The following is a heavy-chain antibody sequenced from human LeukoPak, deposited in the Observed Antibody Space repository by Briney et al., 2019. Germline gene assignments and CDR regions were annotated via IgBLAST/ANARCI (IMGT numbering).Heavy chain of an antibody. CDR2: IIPILNVA. CDR1: GGSFNSYV. CDR3: ARANCTNGVCYLGDYYYYMDV. J-gene: IGHJ6*03. V-gene: IGHV1-69*04. D-gene: IGHD2-8*01. Sequence: ASVKVSCKASGGSFNSYVITWVRQAPGQGLEWMGRIIPILNVANFAQKFQGRVTITADESTSTAYMELSSLRSEDTAVYYCARANCTNGVCYLGDYYYYMDVWGKGTTVTVSS.